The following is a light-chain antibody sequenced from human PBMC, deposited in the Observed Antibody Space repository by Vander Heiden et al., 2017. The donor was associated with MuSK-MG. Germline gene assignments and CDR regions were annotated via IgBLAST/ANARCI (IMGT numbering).Light chain of an antibody. Sequence: YALTQPPSVSVAPGQTATITCAGDNIGFKSVHWYQQRPGQAPVLVISDDRDRPSGISERFSGSNSGNTATLTISRVEGGDEADFYCQVWDSTSDPGIFGGGTRLTVL. CDR1: NIGFKS. V-gene: IGLV3-21*02. J-gene: IGLJ2*01. CDR3: QVWDSTSDPGI. CDR2: DDR.